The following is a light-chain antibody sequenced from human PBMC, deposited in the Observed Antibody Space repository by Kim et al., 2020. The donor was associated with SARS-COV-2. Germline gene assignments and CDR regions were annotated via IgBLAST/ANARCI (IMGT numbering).Light chain of an antibody. V-gene: IGKV3-15*01. CDR2: GAS. CDR3: QQYGDWRA. J-gene: IGKJ2*01. Sequence: EIVMTQSPATLSVSPGERATLSCRASQSVGSSLAWYQHKRGRAPRLLIYGASTRATGVPARFTGSGSGTEFTLTISSLQSEDVAVYFCQQYGDWRAFGQGTKLEI. CDR1: QSVGSS.